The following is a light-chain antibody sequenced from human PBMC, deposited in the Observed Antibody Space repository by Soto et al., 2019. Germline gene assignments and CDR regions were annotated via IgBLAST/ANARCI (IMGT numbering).Light chain of an antibody. CDR1: SSDVGSYNL. Sequence: QSVLTQPASVSGSPGQSITISCTGTSSDVGSYNLVSWYQQHPGKAPKLMIYEGSKRPSGVSNRFSGSKSGNPASLTISGLQAEDEADYYCCSYAGSSTYVFGTGTKVPS. J-gene: IGLJ1*01. V-gene: IGLV2-23*01. CDR3: CSYAGSSTYV. CDR2: EGS.